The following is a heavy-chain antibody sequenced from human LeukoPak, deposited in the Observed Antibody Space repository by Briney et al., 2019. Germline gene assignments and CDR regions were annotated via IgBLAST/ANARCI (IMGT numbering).Heavy chain of an antibody. J-gene: IGHJ4*02. CDR2: IFYTGTT. CDR1: GGSINTYY. V-gene: IGHV4-59*01. Sequence: SETLSLTCSVSGGSINTYYWSWIRQPRGKGLEWIGYIFYTGTTDYNPSLRSRVTISVDTSKNQFSLKLTSVTAADTAVYYCARGDGYMFYWGQGTLVTVSS. D-gene: IGHD5-24*01. CDR3: ARGDGYMFY.